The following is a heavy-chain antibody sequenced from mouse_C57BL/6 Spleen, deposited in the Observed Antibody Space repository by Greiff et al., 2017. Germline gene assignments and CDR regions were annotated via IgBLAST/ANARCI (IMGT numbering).Heavy chain of an antibody. Sequence: EVQLQQSGTVLARPGASVKMSCKTSGYTFTSYWMHWVKQRPGQGLEWIGAIYPGNSDTSYNQKFKGKAKLTAVTSASTAYMELSSLTNEDSAVYYCARGSNWAQAWFAYWGQGTLVTVSA. V-gene: IGHV1-5*01. CDR3: ARGSNWAQAWFAY. D-gene: IGHD4-1*01. CDR1: GYTFTSYW. J-gene: IGHJ3*01. CDR2: IYPGNSDT.